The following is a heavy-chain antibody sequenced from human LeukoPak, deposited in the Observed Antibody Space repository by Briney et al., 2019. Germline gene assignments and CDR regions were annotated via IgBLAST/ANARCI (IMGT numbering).Heavy chain of an antibody. Sequence: GGSLRLSCAASGFTFSSYSMNWVRQAPGKGLEWVSYISSSSSTIYYADSVKGRSTISRDNAKNSLYLQMNSLRAEDTAVYYCARDNRDMEWELHYWGQGTLVTVSS. V-gene: IGHV3-48*01. D-gene: IGHD1-26*01. J-gene: IGHJ4*02. CDR1: GFTFSSYS. CDR3: ARDNRDMEWELHY. CDR2: ISSSSSTI.